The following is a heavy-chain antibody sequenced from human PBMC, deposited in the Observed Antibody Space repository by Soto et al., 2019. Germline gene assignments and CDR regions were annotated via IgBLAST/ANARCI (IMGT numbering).Heavy chain of an antibody. CDR2: IYSGGYT. CDR3: PTHPGGGGY. Sequence: EVQLVESGGGLIQPGGSLRLSCAVSGFTVSNNYMSWVRQAPGKGLEGVSVIYSGGYTAYGDSVKGRFTISRDNSKNTLEPQKNTLRAADPAVFSWPTHPGGGGYWGQGTLVTVSS. D-gene: IGHD3-10*01. J-gene: IGHJ4*02. V-gene: IGHV3-53*01. CDR1: GFTVSNNY.